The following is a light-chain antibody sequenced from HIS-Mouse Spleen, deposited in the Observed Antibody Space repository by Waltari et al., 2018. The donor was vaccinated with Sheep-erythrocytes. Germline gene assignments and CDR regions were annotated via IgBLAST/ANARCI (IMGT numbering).Light chain of an antibody. J-gene: IGLJ3*02. CDR3: SSYAGSNNWV. Sequence: QSALTQPRSVSGSPGQSVTISCTGTSSDVGSYNLVSWYQQYPGKAPKLMIYEVSKRPSGVPDRFAGSKSGNTASLTVSGLQAEDEADYYCSSYAGSNNWVFGGGTKLTVL. V-gene: IGLV2-8*01. CDR1: SSDVGSYNL. CDR2: EVS.